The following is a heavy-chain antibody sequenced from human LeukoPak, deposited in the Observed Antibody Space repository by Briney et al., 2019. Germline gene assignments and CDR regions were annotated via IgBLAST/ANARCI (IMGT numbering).Heavy chain of an antibody. CDR2: IYYSGST. D-gene: IGHD3-10*01. CDR3: ARDYYGSGSYPPYNWFDP. J-gene: IGHJ5*02. Sequence: PSETLSLTCTVSGGSISSSSYYWGWIRQPPGKGLEWIGSIYYSGSTYYNPSLKSRVTISVDTSKNQFSLKLSSVTAADTAVYYCARDYYGSGSYPPYNWFDPWGQGTLVTVSS. CDR1: GGSISSSSYY. V-gene: IGHV4-39*07.